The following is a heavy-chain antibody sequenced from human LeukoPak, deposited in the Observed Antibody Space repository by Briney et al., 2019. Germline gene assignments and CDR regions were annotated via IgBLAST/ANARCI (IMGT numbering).Heavy chain of an antibody. D-gene: IGHD3-3*01. CDR2: ISAYNGNT. V-gene: IGHV1-18*01. J-gene: IGHJ6*03. CDR1: GYTFTSYG. CDR3: ARLTRRYDFWSGYSNNHYYYMDV. Sequence: ASVKVSCKASGYTFTSYGISWVRQAPGQGLEWMGWISAYNGNTNYPQKLQGRVTMTTDTSTSTAYMELRSLRSDDTAVYYCARLTRRYDFWSGYSNNHYYYMDVWGKGTTVTVSS.